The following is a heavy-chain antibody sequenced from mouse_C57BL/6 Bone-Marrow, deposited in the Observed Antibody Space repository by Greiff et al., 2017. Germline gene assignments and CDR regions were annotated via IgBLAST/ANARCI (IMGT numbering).Heavy chain of an antibody. CDR1: GFTFSSYA. Sequence: EVQLVESGGGLVKPGGSLKLSCAASGFTFSSYAMSWVRQTPEKRLEWVATISDGGSYTYYPDNVKGRFTISRDNAKNNLYLQMSHLKSEDTAMYYCARELGEDYFDYWGQGTTLTVSS. J-gene: IGHJ2*01. V-gene: IGHV5-4*01. CDR2: ISDGGSYT. CDR3: ARELGEDYFDY. D-gene: IGHD4-1*01.